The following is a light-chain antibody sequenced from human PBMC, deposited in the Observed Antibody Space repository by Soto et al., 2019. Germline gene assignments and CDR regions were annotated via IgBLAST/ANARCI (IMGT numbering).Light chain of an antibody. CDR1: QDITDF. Sequence: DIQMTQSPSSLSASIRDIVTITCQARQDITDFLNWFQLKPGRAPRLLISDASNLEPGVPSRFSASGSGTDFNLTINGLQPEDIATYYCLQFDDLPLTFGQGTRL. CDR2: DAS. V-gene: IGKV1-33*01. J-gene: IGKJ5*01. CDR3: LQFDDLPLT.